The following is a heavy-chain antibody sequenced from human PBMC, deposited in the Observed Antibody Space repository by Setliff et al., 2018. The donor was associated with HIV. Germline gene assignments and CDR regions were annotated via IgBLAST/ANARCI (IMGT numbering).Heavy chain of an antibody. CDR2: INTNTGNP. Sequence: ASVKVSCKTSGGIIGWVRQAPGQGLEWMGWINTNTGNPTYAQGFTGRFVFSLDTSVSTAYLQISSLKAEDTAVYYCARSGRIAVAGTMYYWGQGTLVTVSS. D-gene: IGHD6-19*01. V-gene: IGHV7-4-1*02. CDR1: GGI. CDR3: ARSGRIAVAGTMYY. J-gene: IGHJ4*02.